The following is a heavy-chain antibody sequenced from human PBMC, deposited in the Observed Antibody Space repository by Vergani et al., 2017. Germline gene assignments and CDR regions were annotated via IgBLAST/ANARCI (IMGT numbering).Heavy chain of an antibody. CDR1: GGTFSSYA. CDR3: ARSRVGRSGSYFQIDY. CDR2: IIPIFGTA. D-gene: IGHD1-26*01. J-gene: IGHJ4*02. V-gene: IGHV1-69*01. Sequence: QVQLVQSGAEVKKPGSSVKVSCKASGGTFSSYAISWVRQAPGQGLEWMGGIIPIFGTANYAQKFQGRVTITADESTSTAYMELSSLRSEDTAVYYCARSRVGRSGSYFQIDYWGQGTLVTVSS.